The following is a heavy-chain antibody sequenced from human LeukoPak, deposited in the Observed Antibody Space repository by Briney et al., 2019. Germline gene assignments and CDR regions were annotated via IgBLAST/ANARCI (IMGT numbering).Heavy chain of an antibody. CDR3: ARASRGVAAAGTRGFDY. CDR1: GFTFSSYS. D-gene: IGHD6-13*01. Sequence: PGGSLRLSCAASGFTFSSYSMNWVRQAPGKGLEWVSSISSSSSYIYYADSVKGRFTISRDNAKNSLYLQMNSLRAEDSAVYYCARASRGVAAAGTRGFDYWGQGTLVTVSS. J-gene: IGHJ4*02. V-gene: IGHV3-21*01. CDR2: ISSSSSYI.